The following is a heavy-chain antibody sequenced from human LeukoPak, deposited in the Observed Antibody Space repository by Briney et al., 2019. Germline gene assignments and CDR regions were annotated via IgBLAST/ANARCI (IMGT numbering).Heavy chain of an antibody. Sequence: GGSLTLSCTASGFTFSDYTIRWVRQAPGKGLEWMGFISYDGGKKYYAHSVKGRFAISRDNSKNTLYLQLNSLRPEDTAVYYCARSTYYYDSSGYYRGDYFDSWGQGTLVTVSS. D-gene: IGHD3-22*01. J-gene: IGHJ4*02. CDR1: GFTFSDYT. V-gene: IGHV3-30*09. CDR2: ISYDGGKK. CDR3: ARSTYYYDSSGYYRGDYFDS.